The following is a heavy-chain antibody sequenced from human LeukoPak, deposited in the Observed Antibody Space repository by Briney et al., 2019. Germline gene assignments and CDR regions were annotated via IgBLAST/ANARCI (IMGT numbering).Heavy chain of an antibody. Sequence: GGSLRLSCAASGFTFSYYDISWVRQAPGKGLEWVASITLSGGSTFYAGSVKGRFTISRDNSKNTLYLQMNSLSAEDTAVYYCAKRGNPAVGHHYLDVWGKGTTVSVSS. CDR1: GFTFSYYD. V-gene: IGHV3-23*01. D-gene: IGHD2-2*01. CDR3: AKRGNPAVGHHYLDV. CDR2: ITLSGGST. J-gene: IGHJ6*03.